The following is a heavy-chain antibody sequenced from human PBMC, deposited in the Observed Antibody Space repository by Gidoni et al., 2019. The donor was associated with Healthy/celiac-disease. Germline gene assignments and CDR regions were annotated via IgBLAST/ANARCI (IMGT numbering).Heavy chain of an antibody. Sequence: QLQLQESGPGLVKPSETLSLPCTVSGGSLRTRSSSWGWIRQPPGKGLEWIGSIYYSGSTYDNPSLKSRVTISVDTSKNQFSLKLSSVTAADTAVYYCARDRGWSGYEYYFDYWGQGTLVTVSS. CDR2: IYYSGST. D-gene: IGHD3-3*01. CDR1: GGSLRTRSSS. J-gene: IGHJ4*02. CDR3: ARDRGWSGYEYYFDY. V-gene: IGHV4-39*07.